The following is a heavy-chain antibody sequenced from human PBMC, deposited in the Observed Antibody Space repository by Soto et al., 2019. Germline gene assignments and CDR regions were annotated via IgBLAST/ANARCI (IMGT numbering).Heavy chain of an antibody. Sequence: GGSLRLSCAASAFPFSTYGIHWVRQAPGKGLEWVAVIWYDGSNKYYADSVKGRFTISRDNSKSTVYLQMNSLRAEDTAVYYCAREGMPYAINYYYYYMDVWGKGTTVTVSS. D-gene: IGHD2-8*01. J-gene: IGHJ6*03. CDR3: AREGMPYAINYYYYYMDV. CDR2: IWYDGSNK. CDR1: AFPFSTYG. V-gene: IGHV3-33*01.